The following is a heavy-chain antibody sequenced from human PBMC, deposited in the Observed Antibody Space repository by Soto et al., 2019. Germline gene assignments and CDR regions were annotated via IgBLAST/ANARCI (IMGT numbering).Heavy chain of an antibody. D-gene: IGHD3-10*01. V-gene: IGHV1-18*01. Sequence: GASVKVSCKASGYTFTSYGISWVRQAPGQGLEWMGWISAYNGNTNYAQKLQGRVTMTTDTSTSTAYMELRSLRSDDTAVYYCAREQSDGSGSYISLHFDYWGQGTLVTV. CDR3: AREQSDGSGSYISLHFDY. J-gene: IGHJ4*02. CDR2: ISAYNGNT. CDR1: GYTFTSYG.